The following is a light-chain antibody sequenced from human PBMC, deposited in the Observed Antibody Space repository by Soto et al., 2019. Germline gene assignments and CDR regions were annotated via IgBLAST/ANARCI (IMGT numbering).Light chain of an antibody. CDR2: DVS. V-gene: IGLV2-8*01. CDR3: SSYTDRNNLV. Sequence: QSALTQSPSASGSPGQSVTISCTGTSSDIGGYNSVSWYQQHPGKAPKVMIYDVSKRPSGVPDRFSGSKSGNPASLTVSALQAEDEADYYCSSYTDRNNLVFGTGTKLTVL. J-gene: IGLJ1*01. CDR1: SSDIGGYNS.